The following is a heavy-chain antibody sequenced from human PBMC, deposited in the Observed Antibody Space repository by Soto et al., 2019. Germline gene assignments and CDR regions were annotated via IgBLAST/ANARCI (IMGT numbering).Heavy chain of an antibody. V-gene: IGHV3-30*03. CDR3: ARWGTTGGLDV. CDR1: GFTFRSYV. D-gene: IGHD3-16*01. Sequence: QVQLVESGGGVVQPGSSLRVSCVGSGFTFRSYVIHWVRQAPGKGLEWVALTSYDGSDKYYDDSVRGRFTISRDNSRNTVDLQMDSLRCENTALYYCARWGTTGGLDVWGQGTLVSVSS. J-gene: IGHJ1*01. CDR2: TSYDGSDK.